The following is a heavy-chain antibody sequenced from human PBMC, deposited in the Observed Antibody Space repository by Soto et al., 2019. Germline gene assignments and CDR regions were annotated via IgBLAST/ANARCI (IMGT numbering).Heavy chain of an antibody. CDR2: ISAYNGNT. J-gene: IGHJ4*02. CDR1: GYTFTSYG. D-gene: IGHD3-10*01. CDR3: ARDSYPYHYGRGPDY. Sequence: QVQLAQSGAEVKKPGASVKVSCKASGYTFTSYGISWVRQAPGQGLEWMGWISAYNGNTNDAQKLQGRVTMTTDTSTSTAYMELRSLRSDDTAVYSCARDSYPYHYGRGPDYWGQGTLVPVSS. V-gene: IGHV1-18*01.